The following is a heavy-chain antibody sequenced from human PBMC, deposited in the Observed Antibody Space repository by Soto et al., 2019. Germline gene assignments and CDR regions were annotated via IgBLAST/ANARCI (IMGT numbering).Heavy chain of an antibody. CDR3: ARDGGRHSGGIDY. CDR1: GGTFSSYS. V-gene: IGHV1-69*01. CDR2: IIPIFGTA. Sequence: QVQLVQSGAEVKKPGSSVNVSCKASGGTFSSYSINWVRQDPGQGLEWMGEIIPIFGTANYAQKFQGRVTITADESTSTAYMERGSLRSEVTAVYYCARDGGRHSGGIDYGGQGTLVTVSS. J-gene: IGHJ4*02. D-gene: IGHD1-26*01.